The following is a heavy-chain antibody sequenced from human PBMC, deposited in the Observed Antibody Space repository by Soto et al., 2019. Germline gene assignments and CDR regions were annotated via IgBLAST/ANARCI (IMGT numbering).Heavy chain of an antibody. CDR1: GFTLSSYA. CDR3: AKDGDCISNSCANFDY. D-gene: IGHD2-2*01. Sequence: PWGSLRLPCAASGFTLSSYAMSWVRQAPGKGLEWVSAISGSGGSTYYADSVKGRFTISRDNSKNTLYLQMNSLRAEDTAVFYCAKDGDCISNSCANFDYWGQGTPVTVSS. V-gene: IGHV3-23*01. CDR2: ISGSGGST. J-gene: IGHJ4*02.